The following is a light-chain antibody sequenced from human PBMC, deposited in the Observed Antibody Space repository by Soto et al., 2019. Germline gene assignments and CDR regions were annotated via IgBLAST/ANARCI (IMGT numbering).Light chain of an antibody. CDR1: SSNIGGNS. Sequence: QSVLTQPPSASGTPGQRVTISCAGSSSNIGGNSVTWYQQVPGTAPKLLICSDNRRPSGVPDRFSGSKSGTSASLAISGLQSADEADYYCATWDDSLNGSGVFGTGTQLTVL. CDR2: SDN. V-gene: IGLV1-44*01. J-gene: IGLJ1*01. CDR3: ATWDDSLNGSGV.